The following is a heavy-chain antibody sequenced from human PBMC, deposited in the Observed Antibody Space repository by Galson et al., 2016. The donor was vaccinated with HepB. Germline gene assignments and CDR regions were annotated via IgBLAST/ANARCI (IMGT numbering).Heavy chain of an antibody. Sequence: NYNPSLKSRLSISVDTSKNQFSLKLRSVTAADTAVYYCARGRSVVRGIIGYYFDYWGQGALVTVSS. V-gene: IGHV4-59*09. D-gene: IGHD3-10*01. CDR3: ARGRSVVRGIIGYYFDY. J-gene: IGHJ4*02.